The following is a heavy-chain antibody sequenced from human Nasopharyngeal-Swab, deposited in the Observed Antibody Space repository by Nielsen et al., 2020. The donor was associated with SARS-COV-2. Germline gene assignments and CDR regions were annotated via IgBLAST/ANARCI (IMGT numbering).Heavy chain of an antibody. CDR1: GFTVSNKY. D-gene: IGHD5-12*01. CDR2: IYSGGNT. J-gene: IGHJ3*02. Sequence: GESLKISCAASGFTVSNKYMSWVRQAPGKGLEWVSVIYSGGNTYYADSVKGRFTTSRDNSKNTLYLQMNSLRAEDTAEYYCARLGLPNAFDIWGQGTMVTVSS. CDR3: ARLGLPNAFDI. V-gene: IGHV3-53*01.